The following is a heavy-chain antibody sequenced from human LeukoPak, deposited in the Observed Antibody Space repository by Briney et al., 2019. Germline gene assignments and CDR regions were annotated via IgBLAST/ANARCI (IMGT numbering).Heavy chain of an antibody. CDR3: ARDVWTGVAVSDY. CDR2: IKEDGSIQ. J-gene: IGHJ4*02. Sequence: PGGSLRLSCVASGFTFSSYWMTWVRQAPGKGLKCLANIKEDGSIQYYLDSVRGRFTISRDNAKTSVYLQLNSLRADDTAVYYCARDVWTGVAVSDYWGQGTLVTVSS. D-gene: IGHD6-19*01. V-gene: IGHV3-7*01. CDR1: GFTFSSYW.